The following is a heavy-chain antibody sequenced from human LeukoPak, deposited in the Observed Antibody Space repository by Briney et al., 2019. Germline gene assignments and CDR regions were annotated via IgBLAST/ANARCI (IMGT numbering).Heavy chain of an antibody. J-gene: IGHJ4*02. CDR3: ASPYCSSTSCSTLHDF. V-gene: IGHV3-7*01. CDR2: IKQDGAEK. CDR1: GFTFNSYW. Sequence: GGSLRLSCAASGFTFNSYWMNWVRQAPGKGLEWVANIKQDGAEKYYVDSVKGRFTISRDNAKSSLYLQMNSLRAEDTAVYYCASPYCSSTSCSTLHDFWGRGTLVTVSS. D-gene: IGHD2-2*01.